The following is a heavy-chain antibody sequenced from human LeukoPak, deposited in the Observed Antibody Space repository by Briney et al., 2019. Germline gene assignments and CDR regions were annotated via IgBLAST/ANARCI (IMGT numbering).Heavy chain of an antibody. CDR1: GFTFSTSV. Sequence: GGSLGLSCAASGFTFSTSVMHWVRQAPGKGLEWLSFIRFDGSEKYYADSVKARFSISRDNSMNTLYLQMNSLRPEDTAVYYCARDLKFGESYLYYWGQGTLVTVSS. CDR2: IRFDGSEK. CDR3: ARDLKFGESYLYY. D-gene: IGHD3-10*01. V-gene: IGHV3-30*02. J-gene: IGHJ4*02.